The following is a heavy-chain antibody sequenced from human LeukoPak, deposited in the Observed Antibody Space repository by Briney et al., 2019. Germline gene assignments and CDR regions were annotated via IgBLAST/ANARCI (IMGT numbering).Heavy chain of an antibody. D-gene: IGHD6-25*01. Sequence: PGGSLRLSCAASGFTFSSYWMNWVRQAPGKGLEWVANIKQDGSERHYVDSVNGRFTISRDNAKNSLYLQMNSLRADDTAVYYCARDRSSSGDYWGQGTLVTVSS. CDR1: GFTFSSYW. J-gene: IGHJ4*02. CDR2: IKQDGSER. CDR3: ARDRSSSGDY. V-gene: IGHV3-7*01.